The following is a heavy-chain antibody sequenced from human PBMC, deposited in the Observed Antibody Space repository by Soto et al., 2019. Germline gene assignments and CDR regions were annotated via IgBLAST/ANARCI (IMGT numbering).Heavy chain of an antibody. CDR1: GFPFTTVW. Sequence: PGGSLRLSCVASGFPFTTVWMTWVRQAPGKGPEWLGRVKTKAEGATTDYAAPAKGRFTILRDDSINTVYLQMTSLRIEDTALYYCTSRIRTTNDNWGQGTLVTVSS. CDR2: VKTKAEGATT. D-gene: IGHD1-1*01. V-gene: IGHV3-15*01. J-gene: IGHJ4*02. CDR3: TSRIRTTNDN.